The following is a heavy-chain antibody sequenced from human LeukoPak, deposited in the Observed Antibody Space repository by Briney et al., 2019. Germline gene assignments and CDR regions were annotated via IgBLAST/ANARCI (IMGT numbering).Heavy chain of an antibody. V-gene: IGHV4-38-2*02. Sequence: PSATLSLTCNVSGYLISSGYFWGWIRQPPGKGLEWIASMYHSGSTYYNPSLKSRVTISVDTSKNQFSLKLRSVAAADTAVYYCARDRTSTFDYWGQGTLVTVSS. D-gene: IGHD1-1*01. J-gene: IGHJ4*02. CDR1: GYLISSGYF. CDR2: MYHSGST. CDR3: ARDRTSTFDY.